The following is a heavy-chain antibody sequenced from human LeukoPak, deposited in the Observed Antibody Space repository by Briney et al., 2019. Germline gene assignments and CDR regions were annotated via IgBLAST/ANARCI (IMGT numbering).Heavy chain of an antibody. J-gene: IGHJ5*02. CDR2: INTDGRTT. D-gene: IGHD5-24*01. V-gene: IGHV3-74*01. CDR1: WLTFRNYW. Sequence: GSLRLPCSASWLTFRNYWMHWVRQVPGKGLLWVSGINTDGRTTVYADSVKGRFTISRDNAKNTLYLQMNSPTIEDTAIYYCVVDFQYNCPWGQGTLVTVSS. CDR3: VVDFQYNCP.